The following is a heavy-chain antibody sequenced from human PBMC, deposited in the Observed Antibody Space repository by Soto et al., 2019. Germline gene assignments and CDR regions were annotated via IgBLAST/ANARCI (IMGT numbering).Heavy chain of an antibody. Sequence: SETLSLTCSVSGASISSSDYYWGWIRQPPGQGLEWIGSIYGGSTYYNPSLKSRVTISVDTSKNQFSLKLSSVTAADTAVYYCARGVKYGDYSRWFDPWGQGTLVTVSS. CDR3: ARGVKYGDYSRWFDP. J-gene: IGHJ5*02. CDR2: IYGGST. D-gene: IGHD4-17*01. V-gene: IGHV4-39*07. CDR1: GASISSSDYY.